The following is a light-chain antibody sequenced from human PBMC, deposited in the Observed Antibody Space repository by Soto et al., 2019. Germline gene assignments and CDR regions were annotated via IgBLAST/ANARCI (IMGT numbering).Light chain of an antibody. CDR2: RNN. Sequence: QSVLTQSPSASGTPGQTVTISCSGSSGTNYVYWYQQLPGTAPKLLIYRNNQRPSGVPDRFSGSKSGTSASLAISGLRSEDEADYYCAAWGDSLSGFYVFGTGTKVTVL. CDR1: SGTNY. J-gene: IGLJ1*01. CDR3: AAWGDSLSGFYV. V-gene: IGLV1-47*01.